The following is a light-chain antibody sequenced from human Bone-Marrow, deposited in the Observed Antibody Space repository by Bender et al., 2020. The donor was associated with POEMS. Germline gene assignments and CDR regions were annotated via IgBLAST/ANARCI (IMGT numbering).Light chain of an antibody. CDR2: DVS. V-gene: IGLV1-40*01. J-gene: IGLJ2*01. CDR1: SSNTGSGYD. CDR3: SSHAGTNNAYVV. Sequence: QSVLTQPPSVSGAPGQRVTISCTGSSSNTGSGYDINWYHHLPGTAPKLMIYDVSNRPSGVSNRFSGSKSGNTASLTISGLQAEDEADYYCSSHAGTNNAYVVFGGGTKLTVL.